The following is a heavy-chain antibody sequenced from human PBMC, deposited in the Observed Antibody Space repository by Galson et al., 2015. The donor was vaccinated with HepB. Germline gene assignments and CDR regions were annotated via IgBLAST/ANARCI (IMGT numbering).Heavy chain of an antibody. V-gene: IGHV3-30-3*01. CDR2: ISYDGSNK. CDR1: GFTFSSYA. CDR3: ARLGGRSGSAQGYFDY. D-gene: IGHD1-26*01. Sequence: SLRLSCAASGFTFSSYAMHWVRQAPGKGLEWVAVISYDGSNKYYADSVKGRFTISRDDSKNTLYLQMNSLRAEDTAVYYCARLGGRSGSAQGYFDYWGQGTLVTVSS. J-gene: IGHJ4*02.